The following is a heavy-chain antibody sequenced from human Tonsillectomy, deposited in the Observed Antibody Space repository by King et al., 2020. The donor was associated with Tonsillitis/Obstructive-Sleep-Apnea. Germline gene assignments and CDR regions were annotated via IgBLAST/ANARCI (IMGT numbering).Heavy chain of an antibody. J-gene: IGHJ4*02. D-gene: IGHD6-13*01. Sequence: VQLVESGGGVVQPGRSLRLSCAASGFTFSSYAMHWVRQAPGKGLEWVAVISYDGSNKYYADSVKGRFTISRDNSKNTLYLQMNSLRAEDTAVYYCARSRAAAGPSVDYWGQGTLVTVSS. CDR2: ISYDGSNK. CDR1: GFTFSSYA. CDR3: ARSRAAAGPSVDY. V-gene: IGHV3-30*04.